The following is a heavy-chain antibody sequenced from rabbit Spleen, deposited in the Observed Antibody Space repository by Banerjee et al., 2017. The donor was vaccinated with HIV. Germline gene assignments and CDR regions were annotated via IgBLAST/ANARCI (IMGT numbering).Heavy chain of an antibody. CDR2: IYADYSIT. V-gene: IGHV1S7*01. CDR3: ARETSSGWGVVLYYFSL. CDR1: GFTLSSYY. Sequence: QLEESAGGLVQPGGSLKLSCKASGFTLSSYYMNWVRQAPGKGLEWVAYIYADYSITDYANWVNGRFTISLDNAQNTVFLQMTSLTAADTATYFCARETSSGWGVVLYYFSLWGPGTLVTVS. D-gene: IGHD4-1*01. J-gene: IGHJ4*01.